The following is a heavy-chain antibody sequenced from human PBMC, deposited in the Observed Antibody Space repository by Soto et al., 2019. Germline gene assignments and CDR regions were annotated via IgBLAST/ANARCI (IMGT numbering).Heavy chain of an antibody. CDR3: ARESGGATATLDYYYFYMDV. V-gene: IGHV1-2*02. J-gene: IGHJ6*03. CDR2: INPNGGAT. Sequence: GASVKVSCKTSGDGFNDYYIHWVRQAPGQGLEWMGWINPNGGATKYAQKFQGRVTVTRDTSIRTVYMELSSLRSDDTALYYCARESGGATATLDYYYFYMDVWGKGTTVTVSS. CDR1: GDGFNDYY. D-gene: IGHD5-12*01.